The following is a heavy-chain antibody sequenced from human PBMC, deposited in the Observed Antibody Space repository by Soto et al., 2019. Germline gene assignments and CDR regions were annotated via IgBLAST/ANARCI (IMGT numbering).Heavy chain of an antibody. V-gene: IGHV3-30*18. CDR2: ISYDGSNK. CDR1: GFTFSSYG. CDR3: AKDRGYGPLLRLYFDY. D-gene: IGHD2-15*01. J-gene: IGHJ4*02. Sequence: GGSLRLSCAASGFTFSSYGMHWVRQAPGKGLEWVAVISYDGSNKYYADSVKGRFTISRDNSKNTLYLQMNSLRAEDTAVYYCAKDRGYGPLLRLYFDYWGQGTLVTVSS.